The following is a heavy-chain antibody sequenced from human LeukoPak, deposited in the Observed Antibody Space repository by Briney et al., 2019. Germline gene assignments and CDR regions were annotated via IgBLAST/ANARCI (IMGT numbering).Heavy chain of an antibody. V-gene: IGHV4-59*01. Sequence: SETLSLTCAVSGGSISRYYCSWIRQPPGKGLEWIGYIYYSGSTNYNPSLKSRVTISVDTSKNQFSLKVSSVTAADTAVYYCARVPPDGSGSYLDYWGQGTLVTVSS. CDR2: IYYSGST. CDR3: ARVPPDGSGSYLDY. D-gene: IGHD3-10*01. J-gene: IGHJ4*02. CDR1: GGSISRYY.